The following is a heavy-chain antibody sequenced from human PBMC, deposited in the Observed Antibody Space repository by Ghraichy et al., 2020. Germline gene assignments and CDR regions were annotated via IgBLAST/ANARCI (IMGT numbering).Heavy chain of an antibody. J-gene: IGHJ4*02. Sequence: GESLNISCAASGFTFSTYAMSWVRQAPGSGLEWVSAINDRDRSTFYADSVKGRFTISRDNSQNTVYLQMNSLRAEDTAVYFCATICRGGSCYFDFWGQGTLVTVFS. CDR1: GFTFSTYA. D-gene: IGHD2-15*01. V-gene: IGHV3-23*01. CDR3: ATICRGGSCYFDF. CDR2: INDRDRST.